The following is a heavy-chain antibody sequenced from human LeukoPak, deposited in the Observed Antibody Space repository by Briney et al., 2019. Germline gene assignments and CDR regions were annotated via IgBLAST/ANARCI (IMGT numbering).Heavy chain of an antibody. CDR3: ARVLWFGESYYFDY. CDR1: GFTFSIYE. CDR2: ISSTGSAT. J-gene: IGHJ4*02. V-gene: IGHV3-48*03. Sequence: GGSLRLSCAASGFTFSIYEMNWVRQAPGKGLEWVSYISSTGSATDYADSVKGRFTISRDNAKKSLSLQMSSLRAEDTAVYYCARVLWFGESYYFDYWGQGTLVTVSS. D-gene: IGHD3-10*01.